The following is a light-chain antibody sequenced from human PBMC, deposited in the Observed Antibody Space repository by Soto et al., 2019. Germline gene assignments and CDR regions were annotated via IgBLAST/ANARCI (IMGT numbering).Light chain of an antibody. CDR2: GAS. CDR1: QSVSSSY. Sequence: EIVLTQSPGTLSLSPGERATLSCRASQSVSSSYLAWYQQKPGQAPRLLIYGASSRATGIPERFSGSRSGTDFTLTISKLEPEDFEAYYCQQYGSSLWTFGQGTKVEIK. V-gene: IGKV3-20*01. J-gene: IGKJ1*01. CDR3: QQYGSSLWT.